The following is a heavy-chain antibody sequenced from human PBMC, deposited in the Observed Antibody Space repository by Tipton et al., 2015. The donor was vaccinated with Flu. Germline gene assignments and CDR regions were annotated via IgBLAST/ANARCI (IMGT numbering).Heavy chain of an antibody. CDR2: IYYSGST. CDR3: AGGAGVDY. J-gene: IGHJ4*02. Sequence: LRLSCTVSGGSISSSSYYWGWIRQPPGKGLEWIGSIYYSGSTYHNPSLKSRVTISVDTSKNQFSLKLSSVTAADTAVYYCAGGAGVDYWGQGTLVTVSS. V-gene: IGHV4-39*07. D-gene: IGHD6-19*01. CDR1: GGSISSSSYY.